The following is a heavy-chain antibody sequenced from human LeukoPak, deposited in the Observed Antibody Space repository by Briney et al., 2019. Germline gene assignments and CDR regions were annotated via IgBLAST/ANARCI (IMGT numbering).Heavy chain of an antibody. D-gene: IGHD1-26*01. Sequence: GSVKVSCKVSGYTLTELSMHWVRQAPGKGLEWMGGFDPEDGETFYAQKFQGRVTMTEDTSTDTAYMELSSLRSEDTAVYYCATPRDSGSYRDYWGQGTLVTVSS. CDR3: ATPRDSGSYRDY. V-gene: IGHV1-24*01. CDR1: GYTLTELS. CDR2: FDPEDGET. J-gene: IGHJ4*02.